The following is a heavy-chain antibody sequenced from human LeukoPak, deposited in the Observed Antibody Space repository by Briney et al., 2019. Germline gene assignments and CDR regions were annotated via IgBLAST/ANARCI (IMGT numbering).Heavy chain of an antibody. J-gene: IGHJ4*02. CDR3: ARDPYSSSRSYFDY. CDR1: GYTLTELS. V-gene: IGHV3-30-3*01. Sequence: SCKVSGYTLTELSMHWVRQAPGKGLEWVAVISYDGTNKYYADSVKGRFTISRDNSKNTLYLQMNSLRAEDTAVYYCARDPYSSSRSYFDYWGQGTLVTVSS. D-gene: IGHD6-6*01. CDR2: ISYDGTNK.